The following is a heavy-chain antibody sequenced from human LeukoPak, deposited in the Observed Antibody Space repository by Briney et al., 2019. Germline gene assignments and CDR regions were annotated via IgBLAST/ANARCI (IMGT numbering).Heavy chain of an antibody. D-gene: IGHD2-8*01. CDR2: ISSSSSYI. CDR3: ARNHYCTNGVCPRN. V-gene: IGHV3-21*01. J-gene: IGHJ4*02. Sequence: GGSLRLSCAASGFTFSSYSMNWVRQAPGKGLEWVSSISSSSSYIYYADSVKGRFTISRDNAKNPLYLQMNSLRAEDTAVYYCARNHYCTNGVCPRNWGQGTLVTVSS. CDR1: GFTFSSYS.